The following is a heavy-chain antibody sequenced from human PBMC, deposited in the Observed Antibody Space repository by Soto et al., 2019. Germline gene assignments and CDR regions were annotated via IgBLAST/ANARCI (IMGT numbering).Heavy chain of an antibody. CDR2: VYYTGTT. CDR1: GGSIGSYH. Sequence: SETLSLTCTVSGGSIGSYHWSWVRQPPGKGLEWIASVYYTGTTNYNPSLGSRVTLSIDAPENQISLKLTSVTAADTAFYYCARDTVLTGMVDFWSHRTLVTAPQ. V-gene: IGHV4-59*01. J-gene: IGHJ4*01. CDR3: ARDTVLTGMVDF. D-gene: IGHD4-17*01.